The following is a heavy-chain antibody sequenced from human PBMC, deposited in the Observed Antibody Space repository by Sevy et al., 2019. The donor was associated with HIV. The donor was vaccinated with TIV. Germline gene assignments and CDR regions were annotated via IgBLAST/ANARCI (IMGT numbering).Heavy chain of an antibody. V-gene: IGHV3-30*18. D-gene: IGHD3-10*01. Sequence: GGSLRLSCAASGFTFSSYGMHWVRQAPGKGLEWLAVISYDGSNKYYADSVKGRFTISRDNSKNTLYLQMNSLRAEDTAVYYCAKESYGSGTLFDYWGQGTLVTVSS. CDR3: AKESYGSGTLFDY. CDR2: ISYDGSNK. CDR1: GFTFSSYG. J-gene: IGHJ4*02.